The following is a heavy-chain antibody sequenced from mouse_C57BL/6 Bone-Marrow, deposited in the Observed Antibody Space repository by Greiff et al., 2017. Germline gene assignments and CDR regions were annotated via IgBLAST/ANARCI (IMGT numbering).Heavy chain of an antibody. CDR3: EMGGYYGYFAWFAY. D-gene: IGHD2-2*01. J-gene: IGHJ3*01. CDR2: IHPSDSDT. CDR1: GYTFTSYW. Sequence: QVQLKQPGAELVKPGASVKVSCKASGYTFTSYWMHWVKQRPGQGLEWIGRIHPSDSDTNYNQKFKGKATFTVDKSSSTAYMQLSSLTSADSAVYYCEMGGYYGYFAWFAYWGQGTLGTVSA. V-gene: IGHV1-74*01.